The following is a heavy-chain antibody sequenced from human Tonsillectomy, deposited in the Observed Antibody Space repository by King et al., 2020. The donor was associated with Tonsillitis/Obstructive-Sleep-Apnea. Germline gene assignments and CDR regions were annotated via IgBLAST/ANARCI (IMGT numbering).Heavy chain of an antibody. J-gene: IGHJ4*02. CDR2: IHQDGREK. D-gene: IGHD2/OR15-2a*01. Sequence: VQLVESGGGLVQPGGSLRLSCAASGFTFTSYWMSWVRQAPGKGLEWVANIHQDGREKYYVNSWKGQFTISRDNAKDSLYRQMNSLRAEDTAVYYCVRDRDKGEYVDFWGQGILVTVSS. V-gene: IGHV3-7*04. CDR1: GFTFTSYW. CDR3: VRDRDKGEYVDF.